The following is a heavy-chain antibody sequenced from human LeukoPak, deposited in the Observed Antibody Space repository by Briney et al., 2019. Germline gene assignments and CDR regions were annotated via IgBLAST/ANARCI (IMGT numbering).Heavy chain of an antibody. V-gene: IGHV4-34*01. Sequence: PSETLSLTCAVYGRSFSGYYWTWIRQPPGKGLEWIGEINHSGSSKYNPSLKSRVTISVDTSKTQFSLKLSSVTAADTAVYYCARGWPGGYLDSWGQGILVIVSS. J-gene: IGHJ4*02. CDR3: ARGWPGGYLDS. CDR2: INHSGSS. CDR1: GRSFSGYY. D-gene: IGHD2-15*01.